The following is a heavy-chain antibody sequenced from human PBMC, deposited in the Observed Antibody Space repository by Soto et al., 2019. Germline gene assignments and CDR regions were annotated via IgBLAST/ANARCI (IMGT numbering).Heavy chain of an antibody. CDR2: IYYSGST. J-gene: IGHJ4*02. CDR1: GGSISSGGYY. V-gene: IGHV4-31*03. D-gene: IGHD3-10*01. CDR3: ARTYGSGSWGYFDY. Sequence: SETLSLTCTVSGGSISSGGYYWNWIRQHPGKGLEWIGYIYYSGSTYYNPSLKSRLTTSVDTSKTQFSLKLSSVTAADTAVYYCARTYGSGSWGYFDYWGQGTLVTVSS.